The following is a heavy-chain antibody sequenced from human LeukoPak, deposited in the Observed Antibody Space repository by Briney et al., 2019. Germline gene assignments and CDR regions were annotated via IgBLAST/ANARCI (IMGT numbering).Heavy chain of an antibody. J-gene: IGHJ6*03. CDR1: GFTFDDYG. D-gene: IGHD3-10*01. V-gene: IGHV3-20*04. CDR2: INWSGGSI. CDR3: ARATGRVAHVRNLYYFYYYMDV. Sequence: PGGSLRLSCGVSGFTFDDYGMTWVRQAPGKGLEWVAGINWSGGSIGYADSVKGRFTISRDSAQNSVYLQMNSLRVEDTALYFCARATGRVAHVRNLYYFYYYMDVWGKRTTVTVSS.